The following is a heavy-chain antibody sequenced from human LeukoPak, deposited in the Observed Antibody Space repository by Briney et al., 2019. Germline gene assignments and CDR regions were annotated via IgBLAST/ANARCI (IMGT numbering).Heavy chain of an antibody. CDR3: VRDGGVSGYDLLDY. V-gene: IGHV3-7*01. Sequence: GGSLRLSSAASVFTFSNYWMTWVRRAPGKGLEWVAHINEDGSEEHYMDSAKARFTISRDNAKNSLSLQMNRLRAEDTAVYYCVRDGGVSGYDLLDYWGPGTLVTVSS. CDR1: VFTFSNYW. CDR2: INEDGSEE. J-gene: IGHJ4*02. D-gene: IGHD5-12*01.